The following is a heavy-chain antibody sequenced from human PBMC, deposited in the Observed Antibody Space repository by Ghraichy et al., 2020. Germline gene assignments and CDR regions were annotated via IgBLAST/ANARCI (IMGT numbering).Heavy chain of an antibody. CDR1: GFTFSSYS. V-gene: IGHV3-21*01. CDR2: ISSGSNYI. Sequence: SCAASGFTFSSYSMCWVRQAPGNGLEWVSYISSGSNYIYYADSVKGRFTISRDNAKKSLYLQMNSLRAEDTAVYYCARGLSGASGSYSFENWGQGTQVTVSS. D-gene: IGHD3-10*01. CDR3: ARGLSGASGSYSFEN. J-gene: IGHJ4*02.